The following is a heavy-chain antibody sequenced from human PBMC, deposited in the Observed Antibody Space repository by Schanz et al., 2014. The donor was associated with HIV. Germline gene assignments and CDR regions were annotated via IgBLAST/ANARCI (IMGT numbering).Heavy chain of an antibody. V-gene: IGHV3-33*08. CDR3: ARDGARTSHWGF. CDR1: GFTFSIYA. CDR2: IWSDGNNK. D-gene: IGHD2-2*01. J-gene: IGHJ4*02. Sequence: QVQLVESGGGVVQPGRSLRLSCVASGFTFSIYAMHWVRQAPGKGLEWVAVIWSDGNNKYYGDSVKGRFTISRDNSKNTLYLQMNSLGVEDTAVYFCARDGARTSHWGFWGQGTLVTVSS.